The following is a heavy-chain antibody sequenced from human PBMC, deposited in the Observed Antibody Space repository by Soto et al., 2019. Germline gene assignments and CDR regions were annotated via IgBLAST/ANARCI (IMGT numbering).Heavy chain of an antibody. J-gene: IGHJ5*02. D-gene: IGHD3-3*01. V-gene: IGHV3-30-3*01. Sequence: TGGSLRLSCAASGFTFSSYAIHWVRPAPGKGLEWVAVISYDGSNKYYADSVKGRFTISRDNSKNTLYLQMNSLRAEDTAVYYCARDGRLANYDFWSGMPRGWFDPWGQGTLVTVSS. CDR3: ARDGRLANYDFWSGMPRGWFDP. CDR2: ISYDGSNK. CDR1: GFTFSSYA.